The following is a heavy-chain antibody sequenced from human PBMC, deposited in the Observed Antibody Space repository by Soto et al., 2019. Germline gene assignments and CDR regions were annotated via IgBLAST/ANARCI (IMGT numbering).Heavy chain of an antibody. CDR1: GFTFSSYA. J-gene: IGHJ3*02. CDR3: VKDRKWLDPYAFDI. Sequence: GGSLRLSCSASGFTFSSYAMHWVRQAPGKGLEYVSAISSNGGSTYYADSVKGRFTISRDNSKNTLYLQMCSLRAEDTAVYYCVKDRKWLDPYAFDIWGQGTMVTVSS. V-gene: IGHV3-64D*08. CDR2: ISSNGGST. D-gene: IGHD6-19*01.